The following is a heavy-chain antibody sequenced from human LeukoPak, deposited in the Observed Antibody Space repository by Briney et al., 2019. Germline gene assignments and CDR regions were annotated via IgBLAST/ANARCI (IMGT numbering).Heavy chain of an antibody. J-gene: IGHJ4*02. CDR2: ISGSGSNT. V-gene: IGHV3-23*01. Sequence: GGSLRLSCAASGITFSGSGMSWVRQAPGKGLEWVSTISGSGSNTHYADSVKGRFTISRDNSKNTLYLQMNSLRAEDTAVYYCAKGRKTDTAILNYWGQGTLVTVSS. CDR3: AKGRKTDTAILNY. D-gene: IGHD5-18*01. CDR1: GITFSGSG.